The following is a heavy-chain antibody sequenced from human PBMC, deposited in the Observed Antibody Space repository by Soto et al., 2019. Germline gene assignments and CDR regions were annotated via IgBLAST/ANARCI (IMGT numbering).Heavy chain of an antibody. CDR2: IKQDGSEK. CDR3: VRERLSS. Sequence: EVQLVESGGGLVQPGGSLRLSCAASGFTFETSWMTWVRQAPGKGLEWVANIKQDGSEKYYVDSVKGRFTISRDNAKNSLYLQMNSLRVEDPAVYFCVRERLSSWGQGTLVTVSS. CDR1: GFTFETSW. J-gene: IGHJ4*02. V-gene: IGHV3-7*01.